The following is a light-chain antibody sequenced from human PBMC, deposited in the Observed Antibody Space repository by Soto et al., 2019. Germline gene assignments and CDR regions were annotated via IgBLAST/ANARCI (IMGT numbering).Light chain of an antibody. CDR2: LASDGSH. Sequence: QSVLTQSPSASASLGASVKLTCTLSSGHSSYAIAWHQQQPEKGPRYLMRLASDGSHSKGDGIPDRFSGSSSGAERYLTIFSLQSEDEADYYCQTWGTGIRVFGGGTKLTVL. J-gene: IGLJ2*01. V-gene: IGLV4-69*01. CDR1: SGHSSYA. CDR3: QTWGTGIRV.